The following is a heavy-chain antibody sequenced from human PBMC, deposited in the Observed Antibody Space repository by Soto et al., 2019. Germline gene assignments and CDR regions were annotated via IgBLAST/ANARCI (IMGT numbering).Heavy chain of an antibody. CDR3: ARPADTAMVNGWFDP. CDR2: IIPIFGTA. J-gene: IGHJ5*02. CDR1: GGTFSSYA. D-gene: IGHD5-18*01. Sequence: SVKVSCKASGGTFSSYAISWVRQAPGQGLEWMGGIIPIFGTANYAQKFQGRVTITADESTSTAYMELSSLRSEDTAVYYCARPADTAMVNGWFDPWGQGTLVTVSS. V-gene: IGHV1-69*13.